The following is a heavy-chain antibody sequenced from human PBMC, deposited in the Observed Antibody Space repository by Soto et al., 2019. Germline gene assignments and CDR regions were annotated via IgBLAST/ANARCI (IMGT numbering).Heavy chain of an antibody. V-gene: IGHV3-23*01. CDR2: ISGSGGST. CDR3: AKSTVNDAFNI. D-gene: IGHD4-17*01. J-gene: IGHJ3*02. Sequence: EVQLLESGGGLVQPGGSLRLSCAGSGFTFSSYAMSWVRQAPGKGLEWVSAISGSGGSTYYADSVKGRFTISRDDSKNTMYLQMNSLRAEDTAVYYCAKSTVNDAFNIWGQGTMVTVSS. CDR1: GFTFSSYA.